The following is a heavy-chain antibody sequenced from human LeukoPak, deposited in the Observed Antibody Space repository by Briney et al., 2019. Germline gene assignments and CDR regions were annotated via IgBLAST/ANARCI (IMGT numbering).Heavy chain of an antibody. CDR1: GFRVSDYY. CDR2: ISSSSSYI. J-gene: IGHJ3*02. Sequence: GGSLRLSCAVSGFRVSDYYMSWVRQAPGKGLEWVSSISSSSSYIYYADSVKGRFTISRDNAKNSLYLQMNSLRAEDTAVYYCARHSVIDAFDIWGQGTMVSVSS. CDR3: ARHSVIDAFDI. V-gene: IGHV3-21*01. D-gene: IGHD2-21*01.